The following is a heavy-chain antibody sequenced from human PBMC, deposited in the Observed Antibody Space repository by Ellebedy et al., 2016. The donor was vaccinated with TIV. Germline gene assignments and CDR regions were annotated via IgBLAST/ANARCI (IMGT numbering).Heavy chain of an antibody. CDR3: ARDQWLGRAYYFDY. D-gene: IGHD6-19*01. J-gene: IGHJ4*02. Sequence: GGSLRLSCEASGFTFSNYWMTWVRQAPGKGLEWVANVKQDGSEKNYVDSVKGRFSISRDNTKNSLYVQMNSLRPEDTAVYYCARDQWLGRAYYFDYWGQGTLVTVSS. V-gene: IGHV3-7*01. CDR1: GFTFSNYW. CDR2: VKQDGSEK.